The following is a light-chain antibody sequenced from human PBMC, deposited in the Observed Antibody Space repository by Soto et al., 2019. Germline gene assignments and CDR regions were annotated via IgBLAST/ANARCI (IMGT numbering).Light chain of an antibody. J-gene: IGKJ5*01. V-gene: IGKV1-27*01. CDR2: SAS. CDR3: QKFNTAPLT. CDR1: QDISGY. Sequence: DIQMTQSPSSLSASVGDRVTLTCRASQDISGYLAWYQQKPGKVPKLLIYSASTLQSGVPSRFSGSGSGTDFTLTISSLQPEDVATYYCQKFNTAPLTFGQGTRLEIK.